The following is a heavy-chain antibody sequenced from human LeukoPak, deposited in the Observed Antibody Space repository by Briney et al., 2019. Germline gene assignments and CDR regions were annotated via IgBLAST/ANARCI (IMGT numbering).Heavy chain of an antibody. CDR1: GFTFSSYG. D-gene: IGHD6-13*01. CDR3: AKDSPSRTSDY. Sequence: GGSLRLSCAASGFTFSSYGMHWVRQAPGKGLEWVAVISYDGSNKYYADSVKGRFTISRDNSKNTLYLQMNSLRAEDTAVYYCAKDSPSRTSDYWGQGTLVTVSS. J-gene: IGHJ4*02. CDR2: ISYDGSNK. V-gene: IGHV3-30*18.